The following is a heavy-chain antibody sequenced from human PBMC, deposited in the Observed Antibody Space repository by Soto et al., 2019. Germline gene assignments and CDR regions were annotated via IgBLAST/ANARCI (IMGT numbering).Heavy chain of an antibody. CDR2: IHHGGST. D-gene: IGHD6-6*01. Sequence: SETLSLTCTVSGGSMSSYYWTWIRQPPGKGLEWIGVIHHGGSTNYNPALRSRVTISVDTSKNQFSLKLSSVTAADTAVYYCARGESIKSALDYWGQGTLVTVSS. V-gene: IGHV4-34*01. J-gene: IGHJ4*02. CDR1: GGSMSSYY. CDR3: ARGESIKSALDY.